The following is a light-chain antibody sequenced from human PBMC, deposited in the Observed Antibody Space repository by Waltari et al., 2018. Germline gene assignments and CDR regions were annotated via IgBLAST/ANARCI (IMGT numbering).Light chain of an antibody. CDR2: KAS. J-gene: IGKJ4*01. CDR1: QNIKTV. Sequence: DIQMSQSPSTLSASIGDRVTITCRASQNIKTVVAWYQQKQGKAPKCLVYKASSLKNGVPSRSTGSVSGTDFTLTITSLQPGDFATYFCQQYDTFPLTFGGGTKVEIK. CDR3: QQYDTFPLT. V-gene: IGKV1-5*03.